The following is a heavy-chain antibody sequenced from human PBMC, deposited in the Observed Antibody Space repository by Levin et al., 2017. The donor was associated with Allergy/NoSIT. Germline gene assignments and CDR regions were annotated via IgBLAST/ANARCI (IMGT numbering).Heavy chain of an antibody. V-gene: IGHV1-18*01. Sequence: GESLKISCKASGYTFTSYGISWVRQAPGQGLEWMGWISAYNGNTNYAQKLQGRVTMTTDTSTSTAYMELRSLRSDDTAVYYCARDPVAAAGIFSGYYYYYYMDVWGKGTTVTVSS. CDR1: GYTFTSYG. D-gene: IGHD6-13*01. CDR3: ARDPVAAAGIFSGYYYYYYMDV. J-gene: IGHJ6*03. CDR2: ISAYNGNT.